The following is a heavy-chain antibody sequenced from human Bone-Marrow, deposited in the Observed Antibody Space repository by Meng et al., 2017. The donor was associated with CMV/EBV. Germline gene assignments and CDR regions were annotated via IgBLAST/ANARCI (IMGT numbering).Heavy chain of an antibody. CDR1: GGSISSYY. CDR2: IYYSGST. J-gene: IGHJ4*02. V-gene: IGHV4-59*01. CDR3: ARDEGGHLDY. Sequence: SETLSLTCTVSGGSISSYYWSWIRQPPGKGLEWIGYIYYSGSTNYNPSLKSRVTISVDTSKNPFSLKLGSFTAADTAVYYCARDEGGHLDYWGQGTLVTVSS.